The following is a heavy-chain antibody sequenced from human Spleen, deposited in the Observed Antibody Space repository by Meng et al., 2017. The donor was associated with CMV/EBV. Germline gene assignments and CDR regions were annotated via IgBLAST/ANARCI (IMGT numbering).Heavy chain of an antibody. CDR2: INSDGSTT. J-gene: IGHJ2*01. CDR1: GFTFRSYW. CDR3: ARGLIRYFDL. Sequence: GESLKISCAASGFTFRSYWMHWVRQVPGKGLVWVSRINSDGSTTSYADSVKGRFTISRDNAKNTLYLQMNSLRAEDTAVYYCARGLIRYFDLWGRGTLVTVSS. V-gene: IGHV3-74*01. D-gene: IGHD3-22*01.